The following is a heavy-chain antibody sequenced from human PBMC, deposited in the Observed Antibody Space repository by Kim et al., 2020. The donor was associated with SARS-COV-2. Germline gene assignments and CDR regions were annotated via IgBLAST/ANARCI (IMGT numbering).Heavy chain of an antibody. D-gene: IGHD2-2*01. CDR2: FDPEDGET. Sequence: ASVKVSCKVSGYTLTELSMHWVRQAPGKGLEWMGGFDPEDGETIYAQKFQGRVTMTEDTSTDTAYMELSSLRSEDTAVYYCATEGIPAATPVNYYYYGTDVWGQGTTVTVSS. CDR3: ATEGIPAATPVNYYYYGTDV. V-gene: IGHV1-24*01. CDR1: GYTLTELS. J-gene: IGHJ6*02.